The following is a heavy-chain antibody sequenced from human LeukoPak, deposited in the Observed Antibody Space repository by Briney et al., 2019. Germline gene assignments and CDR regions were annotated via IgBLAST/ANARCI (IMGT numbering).Heavy chain of an antibody. CDR3: ARMYELGPYYFDY. V-gene: IGHV5-51*01. D-gene: IGHD7-27*01. J-gene: IGHJ4*02. Sequence: RSGESLKISCKGSGYSFTSYWIGWVRQMPGKGLEWMGIIYPGDSDTRYSPSSQGQVTISADKSISTAYLQWSSLKASDTAMYYCARMYELGPYYFDYWGQGTLVTVSS. CDR1: GYSFTSYW. CDR2: IYPGDSDT.